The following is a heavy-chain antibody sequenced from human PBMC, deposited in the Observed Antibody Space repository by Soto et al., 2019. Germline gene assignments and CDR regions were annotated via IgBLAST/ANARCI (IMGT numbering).Heavy chain of an antibody. J-gene: IGHJ4*02. Sequence: GGSLRLSCAASGFTFSSYWMSWVRQAPGKGLEWVANIKQDGSEKYYVDSVKGRSTISRDNAKNSLYLQMNSLRAEDTAVYYCARDLRGGPIDYWGQGTLVTVSS. CDR3: ARDLRGGPIDY. V-gene: IGHV3-7*01. CDR2: IKQDGSEK. D-gene: IGHD3-16*01. CDR1: GFTFSSYW.